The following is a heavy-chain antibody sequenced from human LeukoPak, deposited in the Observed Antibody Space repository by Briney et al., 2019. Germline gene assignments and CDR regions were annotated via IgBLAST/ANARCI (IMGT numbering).Heavy chain of an antibody. CDR2: IYYSGST. D-gene: IGHD6-19*01. Sequence: KPSETLSLPCTVSGGSISSSSYYWGWIRQPPGKGLEWIGSIYYSGSTYYNPSLKSRVTISVDTSKNQFSLKLSSVTAADTAVYYCARDGAVAGTGTYYFDYWGQGTLVTVSS. CDR1: GGSISSSSYY. V-gene: IGHV4-39*02. CDR3: ARDGAVAGTGTYYFDY. J-gene: IGHJ4*02.